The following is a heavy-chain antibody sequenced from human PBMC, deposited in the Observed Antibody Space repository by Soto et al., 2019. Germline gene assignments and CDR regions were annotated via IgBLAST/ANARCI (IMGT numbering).Heavy chain of an antibody. D-gene: IGHD6-13*01. CDR1: GFTFSDAA. Sequence: QPGGSLRLSCEASGFTFSDAALSWVRQAPGKGLEWVSSISVSGGRTDYGGSVKGRFTISRDNSKNTLYLQMNSLRAEDPAVYYCAKYADSSWSTFDCWGPGTQVTVSS. V-gene: IGHV3-23*01. CDR2: ISVSGGRT. CDR3: AKYADSSWSTFDC. J-gene: IGHJ4*02.